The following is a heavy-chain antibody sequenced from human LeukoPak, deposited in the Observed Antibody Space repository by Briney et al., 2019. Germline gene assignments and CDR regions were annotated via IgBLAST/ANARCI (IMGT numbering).Heavy chain of an antibody. CDR1: GGTFSSYA. CDR3: ARDATEKLLWFGELTNWFDP. D-gene: IGHD3-10*01. J-gene: IGHJ5*02. CDR2: IIPILGIA. Sequence: ASVKVSCKASGGTFSSYAISWVRQAPGQGLKWMGGIIPILGIANYAQKFQGRVTITADKSTSTAYMELSSLRSEDTAVYYCARDATEKLLWFGELTNWFDPWGQGTLVTVSS. V-gene: IGHV1-69*10.